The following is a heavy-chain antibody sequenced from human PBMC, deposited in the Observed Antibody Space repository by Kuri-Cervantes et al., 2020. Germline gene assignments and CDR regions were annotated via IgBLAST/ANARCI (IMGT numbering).Heavy chain of an antibody. J-gene: IGHJ4*02. CDR2: ISYDGSNK. CDR1: GFPFSSYA. D-gene: IGHD6-6*01. Sequence: GESLKISCAASGFPFSSYAMHWVRQAPGKGLEWVAVISYDGSNKYYADSVKGRFTISRDNSKNTLYLQMNSLRAEDTAVYYCARSRVAARPYDYWGQGTLVTVSS. V-gene: IGHV3-30*01. CDR3: ARSRVAARPYDY.